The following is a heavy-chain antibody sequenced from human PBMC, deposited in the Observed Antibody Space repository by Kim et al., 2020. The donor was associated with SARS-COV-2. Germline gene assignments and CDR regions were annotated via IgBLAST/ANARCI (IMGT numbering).Heavy chain of an antibody. Sequence: GGSLRLSCAASGFTFSSYAMSWVRQAPGKGLEWVSAISGSGGNTYYADSVKGRFTISRDNSKNTLYLQMNSLRAEDTAVYYCAKSSGVLLRTYDYWGQGTLVTVSS. CDR1: GFTFSSYA. CDR2: ISGSGGNT. D-gene: IGHD1-26*01. J-gene: IGHJ4*02. CDR3: AKSSGVLLRTYDY. V-gene: IGHV3-23*01.